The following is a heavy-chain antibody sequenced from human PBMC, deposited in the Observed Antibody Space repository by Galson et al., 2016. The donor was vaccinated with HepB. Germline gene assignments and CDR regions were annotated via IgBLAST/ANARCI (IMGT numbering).Heavy chain of an antibody. CDR3: AKNDILTGYSAFDF. D-gene: IGHD3-9*01. CDR1: GFTFSSYW. CDR2: INSDERNT. J-gene: IGHJ4*02. Sequence: SLRLSCAASGFTFSSYWMHWVRHAPGKGLVWVSRINSDERNTNYAESVKGRFTISRDNSKNTLYLQMNSLRAEDTAVYYCAKNDILTGYSAFDFWGQGTLVSVSS. V-gene: IGHV3-74*01.